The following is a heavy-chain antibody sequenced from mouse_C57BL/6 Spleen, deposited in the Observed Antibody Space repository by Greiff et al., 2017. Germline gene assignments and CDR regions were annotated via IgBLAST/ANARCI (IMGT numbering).Heavy chain of an antibody. Sequence: QVQLQQSGPELVKPGASVKISCKASGYTFTDYYINWVKQRPGQGLEWIGWIFPGSGSTYYNEKFKGKATLTVDKSSSTASMLLSSLTSEDSAVYFCARVVYGNYEDYAMDYWGQGTSVTVSS. J-gene: IGHJ4*01. CDR2: IFPGSGST. D-gene: IGHD2-1*01. CDR1: GYTFTDYY. CDR3: ARVVYGNYEDYAMDY. V-gene: IGHV1-75*01.